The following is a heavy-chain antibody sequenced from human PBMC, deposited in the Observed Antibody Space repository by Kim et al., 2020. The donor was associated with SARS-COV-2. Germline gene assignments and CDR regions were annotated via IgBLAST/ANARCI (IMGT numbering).Heavy chain of an antibody. V-gene: IGHV3-48*02. CDR3: ARAWKYQLLFLGQYGMDV. Sequence: GGSLRLSCAASGFTFSSYSMNWVRQAPGKGLEWVSYISSSSSTIYYADSVKGRFTISRDNAKNSLYLQMNSLRDEDTAVYYCARAWKYQLLFLGQYGMDVWGQGTTVTVSS. D-gene: IGHD2-2*01. CDR2: ISSSSSTI. J-gene: IGHJ6*02. CDR1: GFTFSSYS.